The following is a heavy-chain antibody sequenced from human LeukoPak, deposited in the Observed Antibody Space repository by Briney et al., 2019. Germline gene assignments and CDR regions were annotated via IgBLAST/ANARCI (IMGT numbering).Heavy chain of an antibody. CDR2: IRNDGSIK. D-gene: IGHD2-21*02. V-gene: IGHV3-30*02. Sequence: QAGGSLRLSCAASGFTFSSYAMHWVRQAPGQGLDWVAFIRNDGSIKYYADSVKGRFTISRDNSKNTLYLQMNSLRTEDTAVYYCARGDCSGDCYHPLYYWGQGSLVTVSS. CDR1: GFTFSSYA. CDR3: ARGDCSGDCYHPLYY. J-gene: IGHJ4*02.